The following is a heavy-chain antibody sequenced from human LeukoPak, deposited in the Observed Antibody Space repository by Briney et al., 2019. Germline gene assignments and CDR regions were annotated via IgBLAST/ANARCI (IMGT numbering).Heavy chain of an antibody. CDR2: ISGSGGST. CDR1: GFTFSSYA. CDR3: AKSEGLMGYFDY. J-gene: IGHJ4*02. Sequence: GGSLRLSCAASGFTFSSYAMSWVRQALGKGLEWVSAISGSGGSTYYADSVKGRFTISRDNSKNTLYLQMNSLRAEDTAVYYCAKSEGLMGYFDYWGQGTLVTVSS. V-gene: IGHV3-23*01. D-gene: IGHD2-8*01.